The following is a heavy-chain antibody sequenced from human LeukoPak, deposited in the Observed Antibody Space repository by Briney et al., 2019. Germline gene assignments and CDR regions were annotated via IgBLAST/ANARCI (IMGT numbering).Heavy chain of an antibody. CDR1: GFTFSSYG. J-gene: IGHJ4*02. V-gene: IGHV3-30*18. CDR3: AEVRRFGELLPDY. D-gene: IGHD3-10*01. Sequence: GGSLRLSCAASGFTFSSYGMHWVRQAPGKGLEWVAVISYDGSNKYYADSVKGRFTISRDNSKNTLYLQMNSLRAEDTAVYYCAEVRRFGELLPDYWGQGTLVTVSS. CDR2: ISYDGSNK.